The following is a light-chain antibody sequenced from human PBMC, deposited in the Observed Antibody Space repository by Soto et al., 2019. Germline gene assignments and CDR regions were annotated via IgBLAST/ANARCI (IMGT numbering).Light chain of an antibody. CDR3: QQRSSLWT. J-gene: IGKJ1*01. V-gene: IGKV3-11*01. Sequence: EIVLTQSPATLSLSPGERATLSCRASQSVSTYLACYQQKPGQAPRLLVFDASNMATGIPARFSGSGSGTDSTLTISSLEPEYFAVYYCQQRSSLWTFGHGTKVEIK. CDR1: QSVSTY. CDR2: DAS.